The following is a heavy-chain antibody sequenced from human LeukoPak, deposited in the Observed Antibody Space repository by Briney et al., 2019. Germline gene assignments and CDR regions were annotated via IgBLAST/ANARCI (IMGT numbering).Heavy chain of an antibody. V-gene: IGHV3-20*04. CDR3: AKGRRGVGYGDYFGH. CDR1: GFTFDDYG. D-gene: IGHD5-24*01. J-gene: IGHJ4*02. CDR2: INWNGGST. Sequence: GGSLRLSCAASGFTFDDYGMSWVRQAPGKGLEWVSGINWNGGSTGYADSVKGRFTISRDNAKNSLYLQMNSLRAEDTAVYYCAKGRRGVGYGDYFGHWGQGTLVTVSS.